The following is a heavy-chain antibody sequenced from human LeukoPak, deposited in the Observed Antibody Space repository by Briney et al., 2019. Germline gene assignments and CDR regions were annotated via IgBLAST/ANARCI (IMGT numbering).Heavy chain of an antibody. D-gene: IGHD3-9*01. V-gene: IGHV4-39*07. CDR1: GGSISSSSYY. CDR2: IYYSGST. CDR3: AREYYDILTGYYLGYYYYYMDV. J-gene: IGHJ6*03. Sequence: SETLSLTCTVSGGSISSSSYYWGWIRQPPGKGLEWIGSIYYSGSTYYNPSLKSRVTISVDTSKNQFSLKLSSVIAADTAVYYCAREYYDILTGYYLGYYYYYMDVWGKGTTVTVSS.